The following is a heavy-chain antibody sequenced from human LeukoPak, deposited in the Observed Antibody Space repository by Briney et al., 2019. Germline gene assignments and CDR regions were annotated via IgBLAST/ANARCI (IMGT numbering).Heavy chain of an antibody. CDR2: IKQDGSVK. CDR1: GFTFSNYW. CDR3: ARIGYSSSSFDY. J-gene: IGHJ4*02. V-gene: IGHV3-7*01. Sequence: GGSLRLSCAASGFTFSNYWMSWVRQAPGKGLEWVANIKQDGSVKYYVDSLKGRFTISRDNAKNSEFLHMVSLRAEDTAVYYCARIGYSSSSFDYWGQGTLVTVSS. D-gene: IGHD6-6*01.